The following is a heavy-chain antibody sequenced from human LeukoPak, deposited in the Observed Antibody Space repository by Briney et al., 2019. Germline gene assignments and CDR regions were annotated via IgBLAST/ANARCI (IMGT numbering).Heavy chain of an antibody. Sequence: ASVKVSCKASGYTFTGHYMHWVRQAPGQGLEWMGWINPKNAATNYAQKFQGRVTMTRDTSISTAYMELSRLRSDDTAVYYCARGPTYCTNGVCYYLRGANYYYMDVWGKGTTVTVSS. J-gene: IGHJ6*03. CDR1: GYTFTGHY. V-gene: IGHV1-2*02. D-gene: IGHD2-8*01. CDR2: INPKNAAT. CDR3: ARGPTYCTNGVCYYLRGANYYYMDV.